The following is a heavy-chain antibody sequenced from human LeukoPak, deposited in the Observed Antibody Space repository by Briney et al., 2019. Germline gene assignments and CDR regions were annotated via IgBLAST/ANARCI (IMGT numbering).Heavy chain of an antibody. Sequence: SETLSLTCGVYGGSFSGAYWSWIRQPPGKGLEWIGEINHSGSTNYNPSLKSRVTISVDTSKNQFSLKLSSVTAADTAVYYCARKARQTTYNWFDPWGQGTLVTVSS. J-gene: IGHJ5*02. D-gene: IGHD4-17*01. CDR1: GGSFSGAY. CDR3: ARKARQTTYNWFDP. V-gene: IGHV4-34*01. CDR2: INHSGST.